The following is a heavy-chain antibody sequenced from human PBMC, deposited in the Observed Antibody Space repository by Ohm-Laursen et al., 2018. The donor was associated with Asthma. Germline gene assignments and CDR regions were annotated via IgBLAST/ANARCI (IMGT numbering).Heavy chain of an antibody. D-gene: IGHD4/OR15-4a*01. V-gene: IGHV4-31*03. CDR3: ARGVGVYYGAGAIDS. J-gene: IGHJ4*02. CDR2: IDYGGST. CDR1: GDSFSAGPYY. Sequence: TLSLTCTVSGDSFSAGPYYWGWLRQVPGKGLEWIGYIDYGGSTFNNPSLERRITISVVTSKNQISLRLNSVTAADTAVYYCARGVGVYYGAGAIDSWGQGALVTVSS.